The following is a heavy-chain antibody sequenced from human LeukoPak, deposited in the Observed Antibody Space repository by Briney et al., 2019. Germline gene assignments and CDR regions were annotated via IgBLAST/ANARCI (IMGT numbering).Heavy chain of an antibody. Sequence: SETLSLTCAVYGGSFSGYYWSWIRQPPGKGLEWIGEINHSGSTNYNPSLKSRVTISVDTSKNQFSLKLSSVTAADTAVYYCARAGGVRYFDWLSSNWFDPWGQGTLVTVSS. J-gene: IGHJ5*02. CDR2: INHSGST. CDR3: ARAGGVRYFDWLSSNWFDP. D-gene: IGHD3-9*01. V-gene: IGHV4-34*01. CDR1: GGSFSGYY.